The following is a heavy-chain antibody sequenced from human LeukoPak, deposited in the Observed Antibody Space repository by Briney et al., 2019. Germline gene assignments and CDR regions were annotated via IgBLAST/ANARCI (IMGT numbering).Heavy chain of an antibody. CDR2: IYYSGST. Sequence: SETLSLTCTVSGGSISSGGYYWSWSRQHPGKGLEWIGYIYYSGSTYYNPSLKSRVTISVDTSKNQFSLKLSSVTAADTAVYYCARGDNMAHFDYWGQGTLVTVSS. CDR1: GGSISSGGYY. V-gene: IGHV4-31*03. CDR3: ARGDNMAHFDY. D-gene: IGHD2/OR15-2a*01. J-gene: IGHJ4*02.